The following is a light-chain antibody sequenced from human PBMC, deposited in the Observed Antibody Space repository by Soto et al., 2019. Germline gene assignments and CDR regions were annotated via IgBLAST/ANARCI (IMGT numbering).Light chain of an antibody. J-gene: IGLJ2*01. V-gene: IGLV2-14*03. CDR1: SSDVGGYNY. Sequence: QPALTQPASVSGSPGQSITISCTGTSSDVGGYNYVCWYQHHPGKAPKLIIHDVSNRPSGVSHRFSGSKSGNTASLSISGLQAEDEADYYCSSYTTSSTVVFGGGTKLTVL. CDR2: DVS. CDR3: SSYTTSSTVV.